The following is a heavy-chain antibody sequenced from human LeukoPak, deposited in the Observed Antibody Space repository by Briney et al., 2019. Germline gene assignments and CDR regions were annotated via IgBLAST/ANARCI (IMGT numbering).Heavy chain of an antibody. D-gene: IGHD4-17*01. CDR2: IIPIFGTA. V-gene: IGHV1-69*06. CDR1: GGTFSSYA. CDR3: ASSYGDYVFDAFDI. J-gene: IGHJ3*02. Sequence: ASVKVSCKASGGTFSSYAISWVRQAPGQGLDWMGGIIPIFGTANYAQKFQGRVTITADKSTSTAYMELSSLRSEDTAVYYCASSYGDYVFDAFDIWGQGTMVTVSS.